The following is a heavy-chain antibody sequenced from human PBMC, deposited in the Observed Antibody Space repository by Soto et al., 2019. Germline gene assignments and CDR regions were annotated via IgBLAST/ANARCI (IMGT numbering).Heavy chain of an antibody. D-gene: IGHD6-13*01. CDR1: GDSVSSNSAA. V-gene: IGHV6-1*01. J-gene: IGHJ6*02. CDR2: TYFRSQWYN. Sequence: SQTLSLTCAISGDSVSSNSAAWNWIRQSPSRGLEWLGRTYFRSQWYNDFALSVKSRITITPDTSKNQFSLQLNSVTPEDTAVYYCAREGGGSTWYIRGDRYYFYGMDVWGQGTTVTVSS. CDR3: AREGGGSTWYIRGDRYYFYGMDV.